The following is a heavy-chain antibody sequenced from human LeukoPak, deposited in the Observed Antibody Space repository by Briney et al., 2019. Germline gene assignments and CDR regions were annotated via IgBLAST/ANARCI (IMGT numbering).Heavy chain of an antibody. D-gene: IGHD3-10*01. V-gene: IGHV3-23*01. CDR1: GFTFSSYA. CDR2: ISGSGGST. CDR3: AKVEYGSGSMNAFDI. Sequence: PGGSLRLSCAASGFTFSSYAMSWVRQPPGKGLEWVSAISGSGGSTYYADSVKGRFTISRDNSKNTLYLQMNSLRAEDTAVYYCAKVEYGSGSMNAFDIWGQGTMVTVSS. J-gene: IGHJ3*02.